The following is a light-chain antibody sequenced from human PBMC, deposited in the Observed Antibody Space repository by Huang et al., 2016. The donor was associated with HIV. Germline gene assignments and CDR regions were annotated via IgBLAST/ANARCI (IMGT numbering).Light chain of an antibody. CDR2: DSS. Sequence: DIVLTQSPATLSLSPGERATVSCRASQSVSTFLAWYQHKPGQAPRLLIFDSSTRASGVPARFSGTGSGTDFTLTISSLDPSDVAVYYCQQHSYWPITFGRGTRLEI. CDR3: QQHSYWPIT. J-gene: IGKJ5*01. V-gene: IGKV3-11*01. CDR1: QSVSTF.